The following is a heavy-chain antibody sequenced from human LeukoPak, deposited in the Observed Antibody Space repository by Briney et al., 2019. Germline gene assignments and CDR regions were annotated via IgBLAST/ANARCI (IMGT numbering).Heavy chain of an antibody. CDR2: INPNSGGT. Sequence: ASVKVSCKASGYTFTGYYMHWVRQAPGQGLEWMGWINPNSGGTNYAQKFQGRVTMTRDTSISTAYMELSRLRSDDTAVYYCARASSGWGGLDYWGQGTLVTVSS. D-gene: IGHD6-19*01. CDR1: GYTFTGYY. J-gene: IGHJ4*02. V-gene: IGHV1-2*02. CDR3: ARASSGWGGLDY.